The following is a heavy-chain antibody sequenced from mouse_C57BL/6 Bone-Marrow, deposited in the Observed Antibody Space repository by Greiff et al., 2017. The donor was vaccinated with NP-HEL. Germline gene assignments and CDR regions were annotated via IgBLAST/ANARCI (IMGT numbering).Heavy chain of an antibody. CDR3: TFITTLGDY. CDR2: IDPENGDT. V-gene: IGHV14-4*01. CDR1: GFNIKDDY. D-gene: IGHD1-1*01. J-gene: IGHJ2*01. Sequence: EVQLQQSGAELVRPGASVKLSCTASGFNIKDDYMHWVKQRPEQGLEWIGWIDPENGDTEYASKFQGKATITADTSSNTAYLQLSSLTSEDTAVYYCTFITTLGDYWGQGTTLTVSS.